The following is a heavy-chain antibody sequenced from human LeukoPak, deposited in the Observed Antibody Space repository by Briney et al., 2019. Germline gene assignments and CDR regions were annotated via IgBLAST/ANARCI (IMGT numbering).Heavy chain of an antibody. Sequence: GGSLRLSCAASGFTYSSYAMNWVRQAPGKGLEWLSYIDSGSGNIYYLDPVKGRFTISRDNAQDSLYLQMNSLKTEDTAVYYCTRVGGYCSRTNCRQYYYYGMDVWGQGTTVTVSS. CDR2: IDSGSGNI. J-gene: IGHJ6*02. V-gene: IGHV3-48*01. CDR3: TRVGGYCSRTNCRQYYYYGMDV. D-gene: IGHD2-2*01. CDR1: GFTYSSYA.